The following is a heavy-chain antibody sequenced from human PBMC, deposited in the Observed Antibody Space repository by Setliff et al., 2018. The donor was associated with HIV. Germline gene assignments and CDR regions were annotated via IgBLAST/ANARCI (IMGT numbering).Heavy chain of an antibody. J-gene: IGHJ4*02. CDR3: ARLGTSGWYSYFDY. CDR1: GGSISSGSYY. V-gene: IGHV4-39*01. Sequence: PSETLSLTCTVSGGSISSGSYYWSWIRQPAGKGLEWIGRIYYSGSIDYNPSLKSRVTISMDTAKSQFSLKLTSVTAADTSIYHCARLGTSGWYSYFDYWGQGILVTVSS. CDR2: IYYSGSI. D-gene: IGHD6-19*01.